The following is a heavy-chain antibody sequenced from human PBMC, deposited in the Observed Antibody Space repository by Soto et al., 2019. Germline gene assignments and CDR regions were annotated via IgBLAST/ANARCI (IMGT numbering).Heavy chain of an antibody. J-gene: IGHJ3*02. CDR1: GFTFSSYD. V-gene: IGHV3-13*01. D-gene: IGHD2-15*01. CDR3: ARFSRLFYCSGGSCYSRPGAFDI. CDR2: IGTAGDT. Sequence: GGSLRLSCAASGFTFSSYDMHWVLQATGKGLEWVSAIGTAGDTYYPGSVKGRFTISRENAKNSLYLQMNSLRAGDTAVYYCARFSRLFYCSGGSCYSRPGAFDIWGQGTMVTVSS.